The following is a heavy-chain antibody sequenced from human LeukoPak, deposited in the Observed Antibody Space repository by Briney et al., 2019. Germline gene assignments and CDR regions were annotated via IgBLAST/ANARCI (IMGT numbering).Heavy chain of an antibody. CDR2: ISGSGGST. J-gene: IGHJ3*02. D-gene: IGHD3-22*01. CDR3: AKDPTMIGVFDI. CDR1: GFTLSSYA. V-gene: IGHV3-23*01. Sequence: PGGSLRLSCAASGFTLSSYAMSWVRQAPGKGLEWVSAISGSGGSTYYADSVKGRFTISRDNSKNTLYLQMNSLRAEDTAVYYCAKDPTMIGVFDIWGQGTMVTVSS.